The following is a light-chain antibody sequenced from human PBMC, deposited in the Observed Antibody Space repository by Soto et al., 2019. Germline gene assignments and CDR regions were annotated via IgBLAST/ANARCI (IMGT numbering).Light chain of an antibody. Sequence: EIVLTQSPGTLSLSPGERATLSCRASQSVSSSYLAWYQQKPGQAPRLLIYGASSRATGIPDRFSGSGSGTDLTLNIGRLEPEDGAVYYCQRYGSSPRMYTFGQGIKLEIK. CDR3: QRYGSSPRMYT. CDR2: GAS. J-gene: IGKJ2*01. CDR1: QSVSSSY. V-gene: IGKV3-20*01.